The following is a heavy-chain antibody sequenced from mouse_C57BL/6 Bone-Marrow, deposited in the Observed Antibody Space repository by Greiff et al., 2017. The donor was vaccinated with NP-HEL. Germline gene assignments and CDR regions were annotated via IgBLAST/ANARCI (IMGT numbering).Heavy chain of an antibody. Sequence: QVQLQQPGAELVMPGASVKLSCKASGYTFTSYWMHWVKQRPGQGLEWIGEIDPSDSYTNYNQKFKGKSTLTVDKSSSTAYMQLSSRTSEDSAVYYCARGDDYDGDYWGQGTTLTVSA. CDR2: IDPSDSYT. V-gene: IGHV1-69*01. D-gene: IGHD2-4*01. CDR1: GYTFTSYW. CDR3: ARGDDYDGDY. J-gene: IGHJ2*01.